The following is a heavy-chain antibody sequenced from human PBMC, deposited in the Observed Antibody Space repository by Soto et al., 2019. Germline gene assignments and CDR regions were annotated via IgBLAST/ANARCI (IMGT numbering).Heavy chain of an antibody. CDR1: GFTFSSYD. Sequence: EVQLVESGGGLVQPGGSLRLSCAASGFTFSSYDMHWVRQATGKGLEWVSAIGTAGDTYYPGSVKGRFTISRENAKNSLYLQRNSLRAGDTAVYYCARVALYLYDYISAAGVVDYWGQGTLVTVSS. V-gene: IGHV3-13*01. J-gene: IGHJ4*02. CDR3: ARVALYLYDYISAAGVVDY. CDR2: IGTAGDT. D-gene: IGHD3-16*01.